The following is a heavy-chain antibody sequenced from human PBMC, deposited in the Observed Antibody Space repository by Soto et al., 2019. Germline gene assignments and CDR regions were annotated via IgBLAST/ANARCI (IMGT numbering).Heavy chain of an antibody. V-gene: IGHV3-73*01. J-gene: IGHJ6*02. D-gene: IGHD4-4*01. Sequence: GGSLRLSCAASGFTFSGSAMHWVRQASGKGLEWVGRIRSKANSYATAYAASVKGRFTISRDDSKNTAYLQMNSLKTEDTAVYYCTRPGYSNYHYYGMDVWGQGTTVTVSS. CDR2: IRSKANSYAT. CDR1: GFTFSGSA. CDR3: TRPGYSNYHYYGMDV.